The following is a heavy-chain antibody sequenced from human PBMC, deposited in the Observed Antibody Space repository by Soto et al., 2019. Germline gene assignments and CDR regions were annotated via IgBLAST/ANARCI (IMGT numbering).Heavy chain of an antibody. CDR1: GDSMTKYY. V-gene: IGHV4-4*07. Sequence: QVQLQESGPGLVKPSETLSLTCTVSGDSMTKYYWSWIRQPAGKGLEWIGRIYTSGSTNYNPSLKSRVTMSIDTSNNHFSLKLKSVTAADTAVYYCARTVGEAYYFDFWGQGALVTVSS. J-gene: IGHJ4*02. D-gene: IGHD1-26*01. CDR2: IYTSGST. CDR3: ARTVGEAYYFDF.